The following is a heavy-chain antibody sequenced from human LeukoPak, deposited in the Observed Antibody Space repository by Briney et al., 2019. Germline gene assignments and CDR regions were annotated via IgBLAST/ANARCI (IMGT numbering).Heavy chain of an antibody. D-gene: IGHD1-26*01. J-gene: IGHJ4*02. CDR1: GFTFSSYS. CDR3: ARKGATTSASHFDY. Sequence: GGSLRLSCAASGFTFSSYSMNWVRQAPGKGLEWVSSISSSSSTYIQYADALKGRFTISRDNAKNSLFLQMNSLRAEDTAVYYCARKGATTSASHFDYWGQGTLVTVFS. V-gene: IGHV3-21*01. CDR2: ISSSSSTYI.